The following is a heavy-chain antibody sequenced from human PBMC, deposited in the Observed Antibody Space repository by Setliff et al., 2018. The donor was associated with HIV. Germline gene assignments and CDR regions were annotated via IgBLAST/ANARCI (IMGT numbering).Heavy chain of an antibody. CDR1: GYTLTEVS. CDR3: ARDWNYFASGSNAFDI. J-gene: IGHJ3*02. Sequence: ASVKVSCKVSGYTLTEVSVHWVRQAPGQGLEWMGWISAYNGKTNLAQKFQGRVTVTTDSSTSTAYMELRSLRSDDTAVYFCARDWNYFASGSNAFDIWGQGTMVTVSS. D-gene: IGHD3-10*01. CDR2: ISAYNGKT. V-gene: IGHV1-18*01.